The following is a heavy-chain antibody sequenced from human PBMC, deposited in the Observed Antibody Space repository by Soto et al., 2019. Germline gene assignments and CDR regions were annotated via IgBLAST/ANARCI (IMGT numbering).Heavy chain of an antibody. D-gene: IGHD6-19*01. J-gene: IGHJ6*02. CDR2: ISAYSGDT. CDR3: ARVAVAGTLVYYGMDV. Sequence: ASVKVSCKASGYTFTTYGISWVRQAPGQGLEWMGWISAYSGDTNYSQKLQGRFTMTTDTSTSTAYMDLRSLRSDDTAVYYCARVAVAGTLVYYGMDVWGQGTTVTVSS. V-gene: IGHV1-18*01. CDR1: GYTFTTYG.